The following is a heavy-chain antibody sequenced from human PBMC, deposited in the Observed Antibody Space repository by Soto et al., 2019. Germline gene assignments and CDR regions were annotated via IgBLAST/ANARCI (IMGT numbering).Heavy chain of an antibody. CDR1: GGSISSYY. CDR2: IYYTGST. D-gene: IGHD3-9*01. Sequence: SETLSLTCTVSGGSISSYYWSWVRQPPGKGLEWIGYIYYTGSTSYNPSLKRRVTLSADSSRGQFSLRLNSVTAADTAVYYCARTVLGPDLLADSFVDYYYYMDVWGQGTTVTVSS. CDR3: ARTVLGPDLLADSFVDYYYYMDV. J-gene: IGHJ6*03. V-gene: IGHV4-59*08.